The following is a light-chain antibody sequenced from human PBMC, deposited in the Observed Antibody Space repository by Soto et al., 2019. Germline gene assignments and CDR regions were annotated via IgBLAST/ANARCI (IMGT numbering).Light chain of an antibody. CDR3: QQYNSYPWT. J-gene: IGKJ1*01. V-gene: IGKV1-5*03. Sequence: DIQMTQSPSTLSASVGDRVTITCRASQSISSWLAWYQQKPGKAPKLLISKASSLERGVPSRFSGGGSGTEFTLTISSLQPDDFATYDCQQYNSYPWTFGQGTKVEIK. CDR2: KAS. CDR1: QSISSW.